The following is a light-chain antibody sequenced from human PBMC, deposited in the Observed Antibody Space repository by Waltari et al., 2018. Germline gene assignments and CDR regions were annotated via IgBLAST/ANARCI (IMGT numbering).Light chain of an antibody. CDR1: QSVSSSY. J-gene: IGKJ4*01. CDR3: QHYGRSPPNT. CDR2: GVS. Sequence: EIVLTQSPGTLSLSPGERVTLSCRSSQSVSSSYLAWFQQKPGQAPRLLIYGVSNRATGIQDRFSGSGSGTDFTLTISRLEPEDFAVYYCQHYGRSPPNTFGGGTKVEIK. V-gene: IGKV3-20*01.